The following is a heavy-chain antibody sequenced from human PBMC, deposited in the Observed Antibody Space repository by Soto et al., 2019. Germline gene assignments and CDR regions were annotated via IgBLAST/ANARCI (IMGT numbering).Heavy chain of an antibody. CDR2: ISAYNGNT. CDR3: ARNFIDIPDFASYYYYYYMDV. J-gene: IGHJ6*03. Sequence: ASVKVSCKASGYTFTSYGISWVRQAPGQGLEWMRWISAYNGNTNYAQKLQGRVTMTTDTSTSTAYMELRSLRSDDTAVYYCARNFIDIPDFASYYYYYYMDVWGKGTTVTVSS. CDR1: GYTFTSYG. V-gene: IGHV1-18*01. D-gene: IGHD3-3*01.